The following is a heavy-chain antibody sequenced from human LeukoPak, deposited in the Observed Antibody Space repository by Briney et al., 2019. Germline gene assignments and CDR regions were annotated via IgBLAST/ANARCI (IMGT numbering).Heavy chain of an antibody. CDR3: AKNRWPASGYYDY. J-gene: IGHJ4*02. CDR2: ISDSGAST. Sequence: PGGSLRLSCSASGFTFSSYAMSWFRQAPGKGLEWVSLISDSGASTYYADSVKGRFTISRDNSKNTLSLQMNSLRAEDTAIYYCAKNRWPASGYYDYLGQGTLVTVSS. V-gene: IGHV3-23*01. CDR1: GFTFSSYA. D-gene: IGHD3-22*01.